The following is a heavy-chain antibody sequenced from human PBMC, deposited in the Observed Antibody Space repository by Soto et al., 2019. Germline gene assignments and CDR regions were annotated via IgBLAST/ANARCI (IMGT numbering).Heavy chain of an antibody. V-gene: IGHV1-18*04. Sequence: ASVKVSCKASGYTFTNYGISWVRQAPGQGLEWLGWISAYNGNTNYAQKLQGRVTMTTDTSTSTAYMDLRSLRSDDTAVYYCARDVYSTSSTYYHSGMDFCGQGTTVTVSS. D-gene: IGHD6-6*01. CDR3: ARDVYSTSSTYYHSGMDF. J-gene: IGHJ6*02. CDR2: ISAYNGNT. CDR1: GYTFTNYG.